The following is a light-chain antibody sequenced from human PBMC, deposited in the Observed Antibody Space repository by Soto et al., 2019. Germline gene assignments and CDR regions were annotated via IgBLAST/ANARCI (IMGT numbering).Light chain of an antibody. V-gene: IGLV2-11*01. CDR1: SHNFGGYNF. CDR3: HSFDSRLIGLL. Sequence: QSALTQPRSVSGSLGHSVTISCSGTSHNFGGYNFVSWYQLPPGQAPKLIIYDVTKRPSGVPDRFSGSKSGTSASLAITGLQAEDEAHYYCHSFDSRLIGLLFGGGTKVTVL. J-gene: IGLJ2*01. CDR2: DVT.